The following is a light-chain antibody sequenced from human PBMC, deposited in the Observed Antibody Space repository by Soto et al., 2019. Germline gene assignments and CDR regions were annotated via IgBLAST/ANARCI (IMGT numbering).Light chain of an antibody. CDR3: SSYASTNTLV. CDR2: EVS. V-gene: IGLV2-14*01. Sequence: QSALTQPASVSGSPGQSITISCTGTSSDVGAYKYVSWYQQHPGKAPKLIIYEVSNRPSGVSNRFSGSKSGNTASVTISGLQIEDEADYYCSSYASTNTLVFGTGTKVNVL. CDR1: SSDVGAYKY. J-gene: IGLJ1*01.